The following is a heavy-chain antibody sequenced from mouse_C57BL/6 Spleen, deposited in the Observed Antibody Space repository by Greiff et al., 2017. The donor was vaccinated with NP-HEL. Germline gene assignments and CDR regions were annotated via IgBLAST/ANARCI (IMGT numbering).Heavy chain of an antibody. CDR1: GFTFSSYA. J-gene: IGHJ2*01. CDR3: AKDPYYYSSSYGPGDFDY. D-gene: IGHD1-1*01. Sequence: EVHLVESGGGLVKPGGSLKLSCAASGFTFSSYAMSWVRQTPEKRLEWVATISDGGSYTYYPDNVKGRFTISRDNAKNNLYLQMSHLKSEVTAMYYGAKDPYYYSSSYGPGDFDYWGQGTTLTVSS. CDR2: ISDGGSYT. V-gene: IGHV5-4*01.